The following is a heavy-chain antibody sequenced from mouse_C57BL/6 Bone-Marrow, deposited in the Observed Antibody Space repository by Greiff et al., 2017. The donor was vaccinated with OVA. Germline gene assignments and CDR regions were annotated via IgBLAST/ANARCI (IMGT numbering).Heavy chain of an antibody. CDR1: GFTFTDYY. CDR3: ARLITTVVARTMDY. V-gene: IGHV7-3*01. Sequence: EVQLQESGGGLVQPGGSLSISCAASGFTFTDYYMSWVRQPPGKALEWLGFVRNKANGYTTEYSASVKGRFTISRDTSQSILYLQMNALRAEDSATYYCARLITTVVARTMDYWGQGTSVTVSS. CDR2: VRNKANGYTT. D-gene: IGHD1-1*01. J-gene: IGHJ4*01.